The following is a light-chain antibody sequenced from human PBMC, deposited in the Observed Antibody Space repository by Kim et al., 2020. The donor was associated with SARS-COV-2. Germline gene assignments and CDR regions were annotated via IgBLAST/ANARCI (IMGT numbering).Light chain of an antibody. J-gene: IGKJ5*01. CDR2: AAS. Sequence: AFVGDTVTITCRESQSINTCLNWYQQKPGKTPKVLINAASSLQSGVPSRFSGSGSGTDFTLTISSLQPEDFAAYYCQQTYISPITFGQGTRLEIK. CDR3: QQTYISPIT. V-gene: IGKV1-39*01. CDR1: QSINTC.